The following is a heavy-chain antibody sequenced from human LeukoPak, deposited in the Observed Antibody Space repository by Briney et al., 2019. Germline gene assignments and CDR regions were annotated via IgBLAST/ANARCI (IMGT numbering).Heavy chain of an antibody. V-gene: IGHV3-74*01. CDR2: INTDGSST. J-gene: IGHJ4*02. CDR3: ARQSYYYDSSGYYHDY. CDR1: GFTFSTYW. Sequence: GGSLRLSCAASGFTFSTYWMHWVRQAPGKGLVWVSRINTDGSSTTYADSVKGRFTISRDNARNTLYLQVSSLRAEDTSVYYCARQSYYYDSSGYYHDYWGQGTLVTVSS. D-gene: IGHD3-22*01.